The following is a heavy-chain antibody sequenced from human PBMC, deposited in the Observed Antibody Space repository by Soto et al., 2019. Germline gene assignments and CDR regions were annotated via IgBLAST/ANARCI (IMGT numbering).Heavy chain of an antibody. J-gene: IGHJ5*02. V-gene: IGHV3-23*01. Sequence: VQRLESGGGLVQPGESLTLSCVASGFTFSTYVMCWVRQAPGKGLEWVSAITNGGSTYYADSVKGRFTISRDNSDNTLFLQMHSLRAEDTAVYYCARVQWFIVPFDPWGQGTLVTVSS. CDR1: GFTFSTYV. CDR3: ARVQWFIVPFDP. D-gene: IGHD2-8*01. CDR2: ITNGGST.